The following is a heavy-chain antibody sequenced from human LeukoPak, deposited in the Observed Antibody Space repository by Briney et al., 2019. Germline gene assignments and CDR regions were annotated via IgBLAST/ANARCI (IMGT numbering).Heavy chain of an antibody. CDR1: GFTFSSYA. J-gene: IGHJ6*02. CDR2: ISGSGGST. CDR3: AKEDGYDSSGNYGRDV. D-gene: IGHD3-22*01. V-gene: IGHV3-23*01. Sequence: PGGSLRLSCAASGFTFSSYAMSWVRQAPGKGLEWVSAISGSGGSTYYADSVKGRFTISRDNSKNTLYLRMNSLRAEDTAVYYCAKEDGYDSSGNYGRDVWGQGTTATVSS.